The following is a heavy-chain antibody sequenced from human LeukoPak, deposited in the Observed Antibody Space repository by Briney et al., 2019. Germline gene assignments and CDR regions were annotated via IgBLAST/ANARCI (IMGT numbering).Heavy chain of an antibody. CDR1: GFTFSSYD. CDR2: IGTAGDT. D-gene: IGHD5-24*01. Sequence: PGGSLRLSCAASGFTFSSYDMHWVRQAAGKGLEWVSAIGTAGDTYYPGSVKGRFTISRENAKNSLYLQMNSLRAEDTAVYYCIRVTRRDGYNFFDSWGQGTLVTVSS. V-gene: IGHV3-13*01. CDR3: IRVTRRDGYNFFDS. J-gene: IGHJ4*02.